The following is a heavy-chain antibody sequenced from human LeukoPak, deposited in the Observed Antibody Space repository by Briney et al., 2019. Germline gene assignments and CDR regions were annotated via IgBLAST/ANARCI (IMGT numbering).Heavy chain of an antibody. D-gene: IGHD5/OR15-5a*01. J-gene: IGHJ4*02. V-gene: IGHV3-33*01. CDR1: GCTFSSYG. Sequence: GRSLRLSCAASGCTFSSYGMHWVRQAPGEGLEGGAVIWYDGSNKYYADSVKGRFTTSRDNSKNTLYLQMNSMRAEDTAVYYCARGTENIVSTIDYWGQGTLVTVSS. CDR3: ARGTENIVSTIDY. CDR2: IWYDGSNK.